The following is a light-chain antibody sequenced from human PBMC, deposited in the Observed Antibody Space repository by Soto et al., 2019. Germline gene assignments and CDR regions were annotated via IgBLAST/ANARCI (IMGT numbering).Light chain of an antibody. CDR1: SSNIGAGYG. J-gene: IGLJ2*01. Sequence: QSVLTQPPSVSGAPGQRVTISCTGSSSNIGAGYGVHWYQQLPGAAPKLLIYGNTNRPSGVPDRISGSQSGTSASLAITGLQAEDEADYYCCSYAGINPVVFGGGTKVTVL. CDR3: CSYAGINPVV. V-gene: IGLV1-40*01. CDR2: GNT.